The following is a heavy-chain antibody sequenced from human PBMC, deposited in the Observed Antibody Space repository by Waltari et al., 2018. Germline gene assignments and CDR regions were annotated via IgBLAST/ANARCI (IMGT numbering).Heavy chain of an antibody. J-gene: IGHJ3*02. Sequence: EVQLVESGGDLIQPGGSLRLSCAVTGFNVSDHYMTWVRQAPGNGLDWVSVLYVIGTTYYADSVKGRFIISGDTDKNTLYLQMNSLRAEDTAVYFCARVIGPYDAFDIWGQGTHVTVSS. CDR2: LYVIGTT. V-gene: IGHV3-53*01. CDR3: ARVIGPYDAFDI. CDR1: GFNVSDHY.